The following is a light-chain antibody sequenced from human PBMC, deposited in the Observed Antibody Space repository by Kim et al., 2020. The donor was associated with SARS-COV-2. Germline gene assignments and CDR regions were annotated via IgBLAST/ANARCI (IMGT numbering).Light chain of an antibody. CDR2: AAS. J-gene: IGKJ1*01. Sequence: SAGGDRVTSTWRASQDISNYLAWFQQTPGKAPKSLIYAASTLQRGVPSTFSGSGSGTDFTLTISSLQPDDLATYYCQQYNSFPPTFGQGTKVDIK. CDR3: QQYNSFPPT. CDR1: QDISNY. V-gene: IGKV1-16*01.